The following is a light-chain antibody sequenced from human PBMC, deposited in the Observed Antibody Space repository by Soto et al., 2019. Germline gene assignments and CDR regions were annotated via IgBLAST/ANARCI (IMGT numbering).Light chain of an antibody. V-gene: IGKV3-20*01. J-gene: IGKJ5*01. CDR3: QQYGSSPLIS. Sequence: IVFTQSPGTLSLSPGERGTLSCMAIQSVSSSYLAWYQQKPGQAPRLLIYGASSRATGIPDRFSGSGSGRDFTLTISGLEPEDFAVYYCQQYGSSPLISFGQGTRLEIK. CDR2: GAS. CDR1: QSVSSSY.